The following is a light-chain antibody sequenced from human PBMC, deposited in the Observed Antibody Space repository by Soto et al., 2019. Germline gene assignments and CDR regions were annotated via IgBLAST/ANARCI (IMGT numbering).Light chain of an antibody. CDR3: AACDDTVLSYV. CDR1: ISNIGDNY. CDR2: RND. Sequence: QSALTQPSSVSGTPGQGITISCSGSISNIGDNYVYWFQQLPGTAPKVLTNRNDQRPSGVPDRFSGSKSGTSASLAICGLRAEDEADYYCAACDDTVLSYVFGTGTKLTVL. J-gene: IGLJ1*01. V-gene: IGLV1-47*01.